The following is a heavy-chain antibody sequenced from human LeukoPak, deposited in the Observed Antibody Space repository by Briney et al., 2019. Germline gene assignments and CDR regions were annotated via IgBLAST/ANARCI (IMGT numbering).Heavy chain of an antibody. CDR2: IKSDGSST. D-gene: IGHD6-19*01. Sequence: GGSLRLSCAASGFTFSSYWMHWVRQAPGKGLVWVSRIKSDGSSTSYADSVKGRFTISRDNAKNTLYLQMNSLRAEDTAVYYCARSKIAVAGYYFDYWGQGTLVTVSS. V-gene: IGHV3-74*01. CDR1: GFTFSSYW. CDR3: ARSKIAVAGYYFDY. J-gene: IGHJ4*02.